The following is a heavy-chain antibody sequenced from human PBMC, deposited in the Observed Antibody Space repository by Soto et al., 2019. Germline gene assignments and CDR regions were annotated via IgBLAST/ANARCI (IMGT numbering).Heavy chain of an antibody. Sequence: PGGSLRLSCTASGFTFGDYAMSWFRQAPGKGLEWVGFIRSKAYGGTTEYAASVKGRFTISRDDSKSIAYLQMNSLKTEDTAVYYCTRAPTIDSSGHYRDYWGQGTLVTVSS. J-gene: IGHJ4*02. D-gene: IGHD3-22*01. CDR3: TRAPTIDSSGHYRDY. V-gene: IGHV3-49*03. CDR2: IRSKAYGGTT. CDR1: GFTFGDYA.